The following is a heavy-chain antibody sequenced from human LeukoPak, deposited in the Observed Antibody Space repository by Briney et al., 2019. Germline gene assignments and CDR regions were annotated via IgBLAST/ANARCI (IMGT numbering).Heavy chain of an antibody. CDR2: IYYRGGT. J-gene: IGHJ3*02. D-gene: IGHD5/OR15-5a*01. Sequence: SETLSLTCTVSGGSISSSYFWVWIRQPPGKGLEWIASIYYRGGTYYNPSLKSRVTISVDTSKDQFSLQLNSVTAADTAVYYCAVYRDAFDIWGQGTMVTISS. CDR1: GGSISSSYF. V-gene: IGHV4-39*07. CDR3: AVYRDAFDI.